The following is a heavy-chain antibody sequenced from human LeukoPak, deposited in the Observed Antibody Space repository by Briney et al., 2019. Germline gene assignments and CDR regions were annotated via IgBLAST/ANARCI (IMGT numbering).Heavy chain of an antibody. CDR1: GGSISSYY. CDR3: ARSRGHMVRGVIIKANWFDP. V-gene: IGHV4-59*08. J-gene: IGHJ5*02. CDR2: IYYSGST. D-gene: IGHD3-10*01. Sequence: PSETLSLTCTVSGGSISSYYWSWIRQPPGKGLEWIGYIYYSGSTNYNPSLKSRVTISVDTSKNQFSLKLSSVTAADTAVYYCARSRGHMVRGVIIKANWFDPWGQGTLVTVSS.